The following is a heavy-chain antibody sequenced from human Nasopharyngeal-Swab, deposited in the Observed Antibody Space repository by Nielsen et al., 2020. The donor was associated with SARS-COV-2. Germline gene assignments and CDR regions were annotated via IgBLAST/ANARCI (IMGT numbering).Heavy chain of an antibody. Sequence: GESLKISCTASGFSFNNYGMHWVRQAPGKGLEWVAGISYEGSKKFYAESVEGRFTISRDYSKSTLYLQMDSLRTEDTAMYYCAKANVLFWFGQFKNDGFDIWGQGTMVAVSS. CDR3: AKANVLFWFGQFKNDGFDI. CDR2: ISYEGSKK. J-gene: IGHJ3*02. D-gene: IGHD3-10*01. V-gene: IGHV3-30*18. CDR1: GFSFNNYG.